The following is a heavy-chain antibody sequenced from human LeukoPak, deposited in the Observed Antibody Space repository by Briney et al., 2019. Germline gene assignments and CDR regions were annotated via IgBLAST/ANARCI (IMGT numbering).Heavy chain of an antibody. Sequence: ASVKVSCKASGYTFTSYYMHWVRRAPGQGLEWMGIINPSGGSTSYAQKFQGRVTMTRNTSTSTVYMELSSLRSEDTAVYYCARDTSSSADIDAFDIWGQGTMVTVSS. CDR2: INPSGGST. V-gene: IGHV1-46*01. D-gene: IGHD6-6*01. CDR1: GYTFTSYY. J-gene: IGHJ3*02. CDR3: ARDTSSSADIDAFDI.